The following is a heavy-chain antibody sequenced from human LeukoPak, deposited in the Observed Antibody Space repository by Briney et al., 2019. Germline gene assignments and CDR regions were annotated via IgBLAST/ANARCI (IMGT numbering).Heavy chain of an antibody. CDR1: GGTFSSYA. D-gene: IGHD5-12*01. V-gene: IGHV1-69*13. CDR3: AGCIVATPAYYYYYYMDV. Sequence: GASVKVSCKASGGTFSSYAISWVRQAPGQGLEWMGGIIPIFGTANYAQKFQGRVTITADESTSTAYMELSSLRSEDTAVYYCAGCIVATPAYYYYYYMDVWGKGTTVTVSS. J-gene: IGHJ6*03. CDR2: IIPIFGTA.